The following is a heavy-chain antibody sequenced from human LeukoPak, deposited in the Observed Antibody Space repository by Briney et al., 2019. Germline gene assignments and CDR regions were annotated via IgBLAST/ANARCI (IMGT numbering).Heavy chain of an antibody. CDR2: ISGSGNRT. CDR1: GFTFTSYA. J-gene: IGHJ5*02. Sequence: GSLRLSCAVSGFTFTSYAISWVRQAPGKGLEWVSIISGSGNRTYYANSVKGRFTLSRDKSKNTVYLQMNSLRVEETAVYYCARGGGYCSGGSCYTDWFDPWGQGTLVTVSS. V-gene: IGHV3-23*01. D-gene: IGHD2-15*01. CDR3: ARGGGYCSGGSCYTDWFDP.